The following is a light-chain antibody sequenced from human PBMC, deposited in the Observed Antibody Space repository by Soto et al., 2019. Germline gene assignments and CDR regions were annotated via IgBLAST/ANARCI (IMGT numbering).Light chain of an antibody. CDR3: QQYNSYSWT. CDR1: HSISSW. CDR2: DAS. Sequence: DINMTQPPSTLSASVGDRVTITCRASHSISSWLAWYQQKPGKAPKLLIYDASSLESGVPSRFSGSGSGTEFTLTISSLQPDDFATYYCQQYNSYSWTFGQGTKV. V-gene: IGKV1-5*01. J-gene: IGKJ1*01.